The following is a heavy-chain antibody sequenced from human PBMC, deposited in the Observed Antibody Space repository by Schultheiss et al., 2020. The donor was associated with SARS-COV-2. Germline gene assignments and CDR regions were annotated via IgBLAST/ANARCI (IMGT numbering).Heavy chain of an antibody. V-gene: IGHV3-66*01. CDR1: GFTVSSYA. Sequence: GGSLRLSCAASGFTVSSYAMHWVRQAPGKGLEWVAVIYSGGSTYYADSVKGRFTISRDNSKNTLYLQMNSLRAEDTAVYYCARGGGYGSGSHFDYWGQGTLVTVSS. CDR3: ARGGGYGSGSHFDY. J-gene: IGHJ4*02. D-gene: IGHD3-10*01. CDR2: IYSGGST.